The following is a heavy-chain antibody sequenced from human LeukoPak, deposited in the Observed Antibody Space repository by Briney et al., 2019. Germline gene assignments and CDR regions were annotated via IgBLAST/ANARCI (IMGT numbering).Heavy chain of an antibody. D-gene: IGHD2-21*02. V-gene: IGHV3-72*01. CDR3: ARGAPYRGGDCYSRYFDY. CDR1: GFTFSAHY. J-gene: IGHJ4*02. CDR2: IRNKDKKYTA. Sequence: PGGSLRLSCEASGFTFSAHYMDWVRQAPGKGLEWVGRIRNKDKKYTAEYAASVNGRFTISREDSKNSLYLQMNSLKTEDTAVYYCARGAPYRGGDCYSRYFDYWGQGTLVTVSS.